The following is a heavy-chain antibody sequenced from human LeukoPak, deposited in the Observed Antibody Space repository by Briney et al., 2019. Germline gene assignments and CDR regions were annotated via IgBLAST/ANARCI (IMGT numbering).Heavy chain of an antibody. D-gene: IGHD2-15*01. CDR1: GGSISSGSYY. CDR2: MYYSGTT. J-gene: IGHJ4*02. CDR3: AREDCSGGTCYYFDY. Sequence: SSETLSLTCTVSGGSISSGSYYWGWIRQPPGKGLEWIASMYYSGTTFYSPSLKSRVTISVDTSKNQFSLKLSSVTAADTAVYYCAREDCSGGTCYYFDYWGQGTLVTVSS. V-gene: IGHV4-39*07.